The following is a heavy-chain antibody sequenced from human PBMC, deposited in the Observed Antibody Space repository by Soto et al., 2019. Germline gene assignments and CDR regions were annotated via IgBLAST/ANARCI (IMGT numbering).Heavy chain of an antibody. Sequence: EVQLLESGGTLVQPGGSLRLSCTASGFTFSSYALTWVRQAPGKGLEWISGISGSGVTTYSADSVKGRFTISRDNSMDTLYLQMNRLSTEDKALYYGVKHHGGVLSHCPQWGQGTLVTVSS. V-gene: IGHV3-23*01. CDR1: GFTFSSYA. D-gene: IGHD3-10*01. CDR3: VKHHGGVLSHCPQ. J-gene: IGHJ4*02. CDR2: ISGSGVTT.